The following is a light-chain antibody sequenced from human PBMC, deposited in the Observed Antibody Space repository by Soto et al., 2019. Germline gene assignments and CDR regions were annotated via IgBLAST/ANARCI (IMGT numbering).Light chain of an antibody. CDR2: DVS. CDR1: SSDVGGYKY. V-gene: IGLV2-14*01. J-gene: IGLJ2*01. Sequence: QSALTQPASVSGSPGQSITISCTGTSSDVGGYKYVSRYQQYPGKAPRLMIYDVSNRPSGVSNRFSGSKSGNTASLTISGLQAEDEADYYCSSYTTRSTHVVFGGGTKLTVL. CDR3: SSYTTRSTHVV.